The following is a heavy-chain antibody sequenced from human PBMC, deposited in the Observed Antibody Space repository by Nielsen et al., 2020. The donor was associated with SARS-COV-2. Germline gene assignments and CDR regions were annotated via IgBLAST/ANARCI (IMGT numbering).Heavy chain of an antibody. CDR3: ARASIAAAGTMDY. D-gene: IGHD6-13*01. CDR2: IYYSGST. CDR1: GGSVSSGSYY. Sequence: GSLRLSCTVSGGSVSSGSYYWSWIRQPPGKGLEWIGYIYYSGSTNYNPSLKSRVTISVDTSKNQFSLKLSSVTAADTAVYYCARASIAAAGTMDYWGQGTLVTVSS. J-gene: IGHJ4*02. V-gene: IGHV4-61*01.